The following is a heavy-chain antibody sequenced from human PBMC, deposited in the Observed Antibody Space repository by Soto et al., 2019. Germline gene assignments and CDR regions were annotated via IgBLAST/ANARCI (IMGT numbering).Heavy chain of an antibody. CDR3: TTLSTMVRGVISYYYGMDV. CDR2: IKSKTDGGTT. V-gene: IGHV3-15*01. Sequence: EVQLVESGGGLVKPGGSLRLSCAASGFTFSNAWMSWVRQAPGKGLEWVGRIKSKTDGGTTDYAAPVKGRFTISRDDSKNTLYLQMNSLKTEDTAVYYCTTLSTMVRGVISYYYGMDVWGQGTTVTVSS. J-gene: IGHJ6*02. D-gene: IGHD3-10*01. CDR1: GFTFSNAW.